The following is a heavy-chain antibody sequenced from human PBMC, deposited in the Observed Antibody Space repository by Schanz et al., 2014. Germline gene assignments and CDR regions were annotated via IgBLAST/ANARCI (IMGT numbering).Heavy chain of an antibody. V-gene: IGHV3-30-3*01. J-gene: IGHJ4*02. Sequence: QVQLVESGGGVVQPGRSLRLSCAAYGFTLSSYAMHRVRQAPGKGLEWVAVISYDGSNKYYADSVKGRFTISRDNSKNTLYLQMNTLRAEDTAVYYCARDRGYCSGGSCLTFDYWGQGTLVTVSS. D-gene: IGHD2-15*01. CDR3: ARDRGYCSGGSCLTFDY. CDR1: GFTLSSYA. CDR2: ISYDGSNK.